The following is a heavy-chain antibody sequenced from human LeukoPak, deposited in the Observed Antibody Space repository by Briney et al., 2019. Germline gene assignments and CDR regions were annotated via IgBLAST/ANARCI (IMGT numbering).Heavy chain of an antibody. CDR2: ISAYNGNT. V-gene: IGHV1-18*01. J-gene: IGHJ4*02. Sequence: GASVKVSCKASGYTFTSYGISWVRQAPGQGLEWMGWISAYNGNTNYAQKLQGRVTMTTDTSTSTAYMELRSLRSVDTAVYYCARGRGRQWLVPDFDYWGQGTLVTVSS. CDR3: ARGRGRQWLVPDFDY. D-gene: IGHD6-19*01. CDR1: GYTFTSYG.